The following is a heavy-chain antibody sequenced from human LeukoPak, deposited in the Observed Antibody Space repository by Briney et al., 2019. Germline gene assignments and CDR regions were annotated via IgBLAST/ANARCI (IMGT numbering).Heavy chain of an antibody. CDR2: ISSSSSYI. CDR1: GFTFSSYS. CDR3: ARAPSGYGGDYYFDY. J-gene: IGHJ4*02. D-gene: IGHD3-22*01. Sequence: GGSLRLSCAASGFTFSSYSMNWVRQAPGKGLEWVSSISSSSSYIYYADSVKGRFTISRDNAKNSLYLQMNSLRAEDTAVYYCARAPSGYGGDYYFDYWGQGTLVTVSS. V-gene: IGHV3-21*01.